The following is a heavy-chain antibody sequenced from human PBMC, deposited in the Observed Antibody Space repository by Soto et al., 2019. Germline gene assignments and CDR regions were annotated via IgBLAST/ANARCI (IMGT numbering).Heavy chain of an antibody. Sequence: ASVKVSCKASGYTFTNYGISWVRQAPGQGLEWMGWINVYNGNTKYAQKVQGRVTMATDTSTSTAYMELSSLRSEDTAIYYCARDCGYQLIYYWGQGTLVTVSS. D-gene: IGHD2-2*02. CDR3: ARDCGYQLIYY. CDR1: GYTFTNYG. CDR2: INVYNGNT. J-gene: IGHJ4*02. V-gene: IGHV1-18*01.